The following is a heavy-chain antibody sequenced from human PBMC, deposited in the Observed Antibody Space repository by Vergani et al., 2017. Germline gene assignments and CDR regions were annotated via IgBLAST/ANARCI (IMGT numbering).Heavy chain of an antibody. CDR3: ARVGSTTTVVTPGGNYYYYGMDV. J-gene: IGHJ6*02. V-gene: IGHV4-61*02. D-gene: IGHD4-23*01. CDR1: GGSINSHNYY. Sequence: QVQLQESGPGLVKPSQTLSLTCTVSGGSINSHNYYWSWIRQPAGKGLEWIGRIHTSGSTNYNPSLKSRVTISVDTSKNQFSLKLSSVTAADTAVYYCARVGSTTTVVTPGGNYYYYGMDVWGQGTTVTVSS. CDR2: IHTSGST.